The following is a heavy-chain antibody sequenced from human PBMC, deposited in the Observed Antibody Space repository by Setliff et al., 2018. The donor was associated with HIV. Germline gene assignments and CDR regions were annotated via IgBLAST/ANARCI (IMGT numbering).Heavy chain of an antibody. D-gene: IGHD3-10*01. CDR2: IYSTGHS. CDR1: GYSITNGNY. V-gene: IGHV4-38-2*02. J-gene: IGHJ4*02. Sequence: SETLSLTCLVFGYSITNGNYWAWIRQSPGKGLEWIGSIYSTGHSYYNPSHTSRLTMSVDTAKNRFSLKLISVTAADTAVYYCARDRALRFSQSPSFNYFDVWGQGALVTVSS. CDR3: ARDRALRFSQSPSFNYFDV.